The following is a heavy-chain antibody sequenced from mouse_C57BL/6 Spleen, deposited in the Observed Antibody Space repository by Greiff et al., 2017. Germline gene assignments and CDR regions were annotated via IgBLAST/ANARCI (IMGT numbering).Heavy chain of an antibody. CDR1: GFTFSDYG. J-gene: IGHJ1*03. Sequence: EVKLVESGGGLVKPGGSLKLSCAASGFTFSDYGMHWVRQAPEQGLEWVAYISSGSSTIYYADTVKGRFTISRDNAKNTLFLQMTSLRSEDTAMYYCARLGREYFDVWGTGTTVTVSS. CDR3: ARLGREYFDV. V-gene: IGHV5-17*01. D-gene: IGHD4-1*01. CDR2: ISSGSSTI.